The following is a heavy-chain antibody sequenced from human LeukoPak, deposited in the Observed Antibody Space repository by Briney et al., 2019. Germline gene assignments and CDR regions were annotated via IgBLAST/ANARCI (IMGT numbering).Heavy chain of an antibody. CDR2: IYYSGST. D-gene: IGHD2-2*01. Sequence: PSETLSLTCAVSGYSISSGYYWGWIRPPPGKGLEWIGSIYYSGSTYYNPSLKSRVTISVDTSKNQFSLKLSSVTAADTAVYYCARYCSSTSCTPGAFDIWGQGTMVTVSS. V-gene: IGHV4-38-2*01. CDR1: GYSISSGYY. J-gene: IGHJ3*02. CDR3: ARYCSSTSCTPGAFDI.